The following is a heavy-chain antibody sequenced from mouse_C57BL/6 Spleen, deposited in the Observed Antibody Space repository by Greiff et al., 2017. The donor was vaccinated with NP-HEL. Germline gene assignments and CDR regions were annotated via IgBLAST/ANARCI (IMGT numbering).Heavy chain of an antibody. CDR2: IWSGGST. CDR3: ARTTAQALYYFDY. J-gene: IGHJ2*01. V-gene: IGHV2-2*01. D-gene: IGHD3-2*02. CDR1: GFSLTSYG. Sequence: QVHVKQSGPGLVQPSQSLSITCTVSGFSLTSYGVHWVRQSPGKGLEWLGVIWSGGSTDYNAAFISRLSISKDNSKSQVFFKMNSLQADDTAIYYCARTTAQALYYFDYWGQGTTLTVSS.